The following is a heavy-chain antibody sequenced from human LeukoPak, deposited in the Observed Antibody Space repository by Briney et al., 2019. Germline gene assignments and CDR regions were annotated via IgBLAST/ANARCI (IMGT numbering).Heavy chain of an antibody. D-gene: IGHD3-16*01. CDR2: IYYNGST. CDR1: GGSISSSSYY. V-gene: IGHV4-39*01. J-gene: IGHJ4*02. CDR3: ARHSGYYYDSLDY. Sequence: PSETLSLTRAVSGGSISSSSYYWGWIRQPPGKGLEWMGSIYYNGSTYYNPSLKSRVTISVDTSKNQFSLNLSSVTPADTAVYYCARHSGYYYDSLDYWGQGTLVTVSS.